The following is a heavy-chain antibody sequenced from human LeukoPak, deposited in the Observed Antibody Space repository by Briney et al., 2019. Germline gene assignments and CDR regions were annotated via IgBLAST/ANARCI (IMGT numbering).Heavy chain of an antibody. CDR2: FAGSDTTT. Sequence: GGSLRLSCAASGFDFGAYEMNWVRQAPGKGREWVAYFAGSDTTTYYADSVKGRFTISRDNARNSLYLQMNSLRAEDTALYYCTTLGYHLDSWGQGTRVTVSS. CDR1: GFDFGAYE. D-gene: IGHD3-22*01. CDR3: TTLGYHLDS. V-gene: IGHV3-48*03. J-gene: IGHJ4*02.